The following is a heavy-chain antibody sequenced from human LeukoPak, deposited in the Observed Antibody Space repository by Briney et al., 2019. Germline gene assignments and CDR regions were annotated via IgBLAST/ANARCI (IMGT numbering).Heavy chain of an antibody. CDR2: INTRTGNA. Sequence: ASVKVSCKASGYTFFNYAIHWVRQAPGQRLEWMGWINTRTGNAYYSQELQGRLTITRDTSASTAYMELSSLRSEDMAVYYCAKDSSSGWYEFRWGQGTLVTVSS. V-gene: IGHV1-3*03. CDR1: GYTFFNYA. D-gene: IGHD6-19*01. CDR3: AKDSSSGWYEFR. J-gene: IGHJ4*02.